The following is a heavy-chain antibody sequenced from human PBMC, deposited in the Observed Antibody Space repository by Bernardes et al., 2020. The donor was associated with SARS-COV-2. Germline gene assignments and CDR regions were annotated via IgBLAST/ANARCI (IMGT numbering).Heavy chain of an antibody. CDR2: IDWDGDK. J-gene: IGHJ4*02. Sequence: SGPTLLKPTQTLTLTCSFSGFSLTTIRMRVTWIRQPPGKAPEWIATIDWDGDKFYNAALQTRLTISKDTSKDQVVLTMTDMEPVDTATYYCARGQLYDGSGVVWDYWGQGILVTVSS. CDR1: GFSLTTIRMR. D-gene: IGHD3-22*01. V-gene: IGHV2-70*04. CDR3: ARGQLYDGSGVVWDY.